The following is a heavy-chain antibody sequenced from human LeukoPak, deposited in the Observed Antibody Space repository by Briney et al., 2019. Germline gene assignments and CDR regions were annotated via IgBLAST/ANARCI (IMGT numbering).Heavy chain of an antibody. J-gene: IGHJ4*02. V-gene: IGHV3-21*06. CDR2: ISFSSTHI. CDR1: GFIFSNYG. D-gene: IGHD3-3*01. CDR3: AREAYDFSGHPAIDY. Sequence: GGSLRLSCAASGFIFSNYGMSWVRQAPGKGLEWVSSISFSSTHIYYADSIQGRFTISRDNAENSLYLQMNSLRAEDTAVYYCAREAYDFSGHPAIDYWGQGTLVTVSS.